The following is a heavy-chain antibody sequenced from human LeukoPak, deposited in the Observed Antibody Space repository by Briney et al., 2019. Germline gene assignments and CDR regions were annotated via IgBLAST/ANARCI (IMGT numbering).Heavy chain of an antibody. CDR3: ARGRASAFDV. CDR2: TYYTSKWNT. J-gene: IGHJ3*01. V-gene: IGHV6-1*01. Sequence: SQTLSLTCAISGDIVSTSGVACSWVRQSPSRGLEWLGRTYYTSKWNTDYAVSVKSRIVVNPDTSKNQFSLQLNSVTSEDTAVYYCARGRASAFDVWGQGTMVTVSS. CDR1: GDIVSTSGVA. D-gene: IGHD6-25*01.